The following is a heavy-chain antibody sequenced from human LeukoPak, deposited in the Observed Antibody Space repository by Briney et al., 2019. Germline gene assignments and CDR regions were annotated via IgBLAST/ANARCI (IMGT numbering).Heavy chain of an antibody. V-gene: IGHV1-46*01. CDR1: GYTFTSYY. Sequence: ASVKVSCKASGYTFTSYYMHWVRQAPGQGLEWMGGIIPIFGTANYAQKFQGRVTITRDTSANTAYMELSSLRSEDTAVYYCARIRTIVRGPDGFDIWGQGTMVTVSS. CDR2: IIPIFGTA. J-gene: IGHJ3*02. D-gene: IGHD3-10*01. CDR3: ARIRTIVRGPDGFDI.